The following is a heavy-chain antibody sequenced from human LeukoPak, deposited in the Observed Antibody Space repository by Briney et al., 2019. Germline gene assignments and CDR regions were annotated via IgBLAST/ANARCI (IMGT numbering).Heavy chain of an antibody. Sequence: GGSLRLSCAASGFTFSDHFMDWVRQAPGKGLEWVGRIRKKPNSCTTEYAASVKGRFTFSRDDSKNSLYLQMNSLETEDTAVYYCARVSAITGATDALDFWGQGTMVTVSS. CDR2: IRKKPNSCTT. CDR3: ARVSAITGATDALDF. V-gene: IGHV3-72*01. D-gene: IGHD1-20*01. CDR1: GFTFSDHF. J-gene: IGHJ3*01.